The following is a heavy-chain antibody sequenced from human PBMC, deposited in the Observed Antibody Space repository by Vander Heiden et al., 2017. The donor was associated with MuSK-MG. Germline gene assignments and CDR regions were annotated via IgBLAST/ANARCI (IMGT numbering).Heavy chain of an antibody. Sequence: EVQLVASGGGLVQPGRSLRLSCAASGFTFDDYAIHWVRQAPGKGLEGVSGISWNSGSIGYADSVKCRVTISRDNAKNSLYLQMNSLRPEETALYYCAKGSAGCGEASGGMDVWGQGRTVTLYS. V-gene: IGHV3-9*01. CDR1: GFTFDDYA. D-gene: IGHD3-10*01. CDR3: AKGSAGCGEASGGMDV. J-gene: IGHJ6*02. CDR2: ISWNSGSI.